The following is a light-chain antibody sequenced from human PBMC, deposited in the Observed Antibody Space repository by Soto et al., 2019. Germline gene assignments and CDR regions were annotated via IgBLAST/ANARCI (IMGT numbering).Light chain of an antibody. CDR3: QTWGTGIVI. CDR2: LSSGDNH. CDR1: SGHSSYD. J-gene: IGLJ2*01. Sequence: QPVLTQSPSASDSLGASVKLTCTLSSGHSSYDIAWHQQQPEKGTRYLIQLSSGDNHTKGDDIPYRFSGSSSGAERYLTSSSLQSEDEADYYCQTWGTGIVIFGGGTKLTVL. V-gene: IGLV4-69*01.